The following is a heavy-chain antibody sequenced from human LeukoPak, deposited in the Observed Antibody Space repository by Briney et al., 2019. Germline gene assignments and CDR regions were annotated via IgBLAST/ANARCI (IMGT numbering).Heavy chain of an antibody. CDR3: TTDYDSSGYRGSYFDY. Sequence: GGSLRLSCAASGFTFSSHWMGWVGQAPGKGREWVGRIKSKTDGGTTDYAAPVKGRFTISREDSKNTLYLQMNSLKTEDTAVYYCTTDYDSSGYRGSYFDYWGQGTLVTVSS. CDR1: GFTFSSHW. V-gene: IGHV3-15*01. CDR2: IKSKTDGGTT. D-gene: IGHD3-22*01. J-gene: IGHJ4*02.